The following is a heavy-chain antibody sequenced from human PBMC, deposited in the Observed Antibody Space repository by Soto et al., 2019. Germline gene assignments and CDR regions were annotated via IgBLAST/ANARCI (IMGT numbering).Heavy chain of an antibody. D-gene: IGHD3-10*01. CDR2: ISGSGGST. V-gene: IGHV3-23*01. Sequence: EVQLLESGGGLVQPGGSLRLSCAASGFTFSSYAMSWVRQAPGKGLEWVSAISGSGGSTYYADSVKGRFTISRDNSKNTLYLQMNSLRAEDTAVYYCAKGEVNPTYYYYGMDVWGQGTTVTVSS. CDR1: GFTFSSYA. CDR3: AKGEVNPTYYYYGMDV. J-gene: IGHJ6*02.